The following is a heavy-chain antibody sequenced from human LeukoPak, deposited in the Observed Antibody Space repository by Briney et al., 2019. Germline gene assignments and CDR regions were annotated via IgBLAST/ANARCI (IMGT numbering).Heavy chain of an antibody. CDR1: GFTFSSYE. CDR3: ARVSGWYVFDY. D-gene: IGHD6-19*01. J-gene: IGHJ4*02. V-gene: IGHV3-48*03. Sequence: GGSLRLSCAASGFTFSSYEMNWVRQAPGKGLEWVSYISSSGSTIYYADSVKGRFAISRDNAKNSLYLQMNSLRAEDTAVYYCARVSGWYVFDYWGQGTLVTVSS. CDR2: ISSSGSTI.